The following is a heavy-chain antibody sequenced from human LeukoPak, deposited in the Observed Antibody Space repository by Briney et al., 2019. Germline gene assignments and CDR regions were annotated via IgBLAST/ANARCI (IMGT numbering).Heavy chain of an antibody. J-gene: IGHJ4*02. V-gene: IGHV3-66*01. CDR1: GFTVSSNY. CDR3: ARDLSGVTGYTYGRGIDY. Sequence: GGSLRLSCAASGFTVSSNYMSWVRQAPGKGLEWVSVIYNGGSTYYADSVKGRFTISRVNAKTSLYLQMNSLRAEDTAVYYCARDLSGVTGYTYGRGIDYWGQGTLVTVSS. CDR2: IYNGGST. D-gene: IGHD5-18*01.